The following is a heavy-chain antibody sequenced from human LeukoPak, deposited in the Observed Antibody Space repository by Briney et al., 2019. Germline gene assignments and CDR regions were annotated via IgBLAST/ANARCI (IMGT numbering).Heavy chain of an antibody. CDR1: GFPFSNYW. J-gene: IGHJ4*02. CDR3: AREDHSKYEY. CDR2: IKQDGSET. D-gene: IGHD4-11*01. Sequence: GGSLRLSCVASGFPFSNYWMSWVRQAPGKGPEWVASIKQDGSETFYVGSVKGRFTISKDNAKNSLYLLMNSLRAGDTGVYYCAREDHSKYEYWGQGTLVTVSS. V-gene: IGHV3-7*01.